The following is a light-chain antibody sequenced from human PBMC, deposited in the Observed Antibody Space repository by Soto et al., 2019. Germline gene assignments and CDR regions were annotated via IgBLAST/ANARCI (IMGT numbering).Light chain of an antibody. CDR2: ANN. Sequence: QSVLTQPPSVSGAPGQRVTISCTGSSSNIGAGYDVHWYQQLPGTGPKLLIYANNNRPSGVPDRFSGSKSGTSASLAITGLXAEDEADYYCQSYDSSLSGYVFGTGTRSPS. V-gene: IGLV1-40*01. CDR1: SSNIGAGYD. CDR3: QSYDSSLSGYV. J-gene: IGLJ1*01.